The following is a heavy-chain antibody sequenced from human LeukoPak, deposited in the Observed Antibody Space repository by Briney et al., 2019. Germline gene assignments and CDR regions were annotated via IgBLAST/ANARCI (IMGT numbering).Heavy chain of an antibody. D-gene: IGHD2/OR15-2a*01. V-gene: IGHV3-11*01. J-gene: IGHJ1*01. CDR2: ISSGGDIM. Sequence: GGSLRLSCAASGLRFSDYYVSWIRQAPGKGRQWVSYISSGGDIMHYADSVKGRFTSSRDNAKNSGYLEMNSLGAEDTAVYYCATNLIGAGEYFQQWGQGTLVTVSS. CDR1: GLRFSDYY. CDR3: ATNLIGAGEYFQQ.